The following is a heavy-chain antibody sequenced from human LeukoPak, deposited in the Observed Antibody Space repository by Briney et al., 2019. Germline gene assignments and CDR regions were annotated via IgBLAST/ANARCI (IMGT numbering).Heavy chain of an antibody. D-gene: IGHD3-3*01. Sequence: PSETLSLTCTVSGGSISSSSYHWGWIRQPPGKGLEWIGSIYYSGSTYYNPSLKSRVTISVDTSKNQFSLKLSSVTAADTAVYYCARQIVFGVVIISPAGIDYWGQGTLVTVSS. CDR2: IYYSGST. CDR1: GGSISSSSYH. CDR3: ARQIVFGVVIISPAGIDY. J-gene: IGHJ4*02. V-gene: IGHV4-39*01.